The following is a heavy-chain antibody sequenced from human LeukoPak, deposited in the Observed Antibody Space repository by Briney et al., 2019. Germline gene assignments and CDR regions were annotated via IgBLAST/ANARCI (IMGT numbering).Heavy chain of an antibody. Sequence: ASVKVSCKASGYAFTSYGISWVRQAPGQGLEWIGWISAYNGNTNYAQKLQGRVTMTTDTSTSTAYMELRSLRSDDTAVYYCARDSSGWYWFDPWGQGTLVTVSS. V-gene: IGHV1-18*01. CDR1: GYAFTSYG. J-gene: IGHJ5*02. CDR2: ISAYNGNT. D-gene: IGHD6-19*01. CDR3: ARDSSGWYWFDP.